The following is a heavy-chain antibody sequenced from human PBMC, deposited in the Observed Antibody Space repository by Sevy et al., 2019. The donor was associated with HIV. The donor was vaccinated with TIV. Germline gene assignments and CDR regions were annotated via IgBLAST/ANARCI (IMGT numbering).Heavy chain of an antibody. V-gene: IGHV3-7*01. D-gene: IGHD3-9*01. CDR1: RLTFSTYA. CDR3: ARDHPATYFDILTGYPY. J-gene: IGHJ4*02. CDR2: IKHDGSEK. Sequence: GGSLRLSCAASRLTFSTYAVHWVRQAPGKGLEWVANIKHDGSEKYYVDSVKGRFTISRDNAKNSLYLQMNSLRAEDSAVYYCARDHPATYFDILTGYPYWGQGTLVTVSS.